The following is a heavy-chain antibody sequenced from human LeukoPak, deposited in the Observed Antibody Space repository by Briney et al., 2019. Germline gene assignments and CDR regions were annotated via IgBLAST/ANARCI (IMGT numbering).Heavy chain of an antibody. Sequence: ASVKVSCKASGYTFTDYFIHWVRQAPGQGLDWMGWINPNSGGTNYAQSFQGRVTMTRDTSISTAYMELSRLRSDDTAVYYCARDLLMRDSSGYYSVSYYFDYWGQGTLVTVSS. D-gene: IGHD3-22*01. CDR2: INPNSGGT. V-gene: IGHV1-2*02. CDR3: ARDLLMRDSSGYYSVSYYFDY. CDR1: GYTFTDYF. J-gene: IGHJ4*02.